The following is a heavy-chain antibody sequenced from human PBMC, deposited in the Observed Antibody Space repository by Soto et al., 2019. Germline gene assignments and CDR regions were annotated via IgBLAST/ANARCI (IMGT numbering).Heavy chain of an antibody. CDR3: AAGVTYDGNFDI. D-gene: IGHD5-12*01. V-gene: IGHV1-58*02. CDR1: GFTFTSSA. J-gene: IGHJ3*02. Sequence: QMQLVQSGPEVKKPGTSVKVSCKASGFTFTSSAMQWVRQARGQRLEWIGWIVVGSGNTNYAQKFQERVSITRAMSTRTAYMELSSLRSEDTAVDYCAAGVTYDGNFDIWGKGTMVTVSS. CDR2: IVVGSGNT.